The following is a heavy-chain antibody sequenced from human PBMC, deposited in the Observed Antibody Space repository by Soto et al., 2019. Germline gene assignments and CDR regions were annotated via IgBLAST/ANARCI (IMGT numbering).Heavy chain of an antibody. V-gene: IGHV5-51*01. D-gene: IGHD2-15*01. J-gene: IGHJ3*01. CDR3: ARALKDPIMANNAFDL. CDR2: IYPGDSDT. Sequence: GESLKISCKASGYIYTTHWIGWVRQMPGKGLEWLGIIYPGDSDTRYSPSFQGQVTISADKSITTAYLQWSSLKASDTAFYYCARALKDPIMANNAFDLWGQGTMVTVSS. CDR1: GYIYTTHW.